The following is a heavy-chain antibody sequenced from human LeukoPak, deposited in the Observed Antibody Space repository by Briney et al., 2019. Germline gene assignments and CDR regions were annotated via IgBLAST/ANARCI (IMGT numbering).Heavy chain of an antibody. D-gene: IGHD5-12*01. CDR2: IYYSGST. CDR1: GGSISSYY. CDR3: VRASVDSGGAFDV. V-gene: IGHV4-59*01. J-gene: IGHJ3*01. Sequence: SETLSLTCTVSGGSISSYYWSRIRQPPGKGLEWIGYIYYSGSTNYNPSLKSRVTISVDTSKNQFSLTLSSMTAADTATYYCVRASVDSGGAFDVWGQGTVVTVSS.